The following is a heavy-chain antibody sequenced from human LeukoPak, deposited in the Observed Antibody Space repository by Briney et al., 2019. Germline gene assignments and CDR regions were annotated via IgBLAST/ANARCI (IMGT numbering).Heavy chain of an antibody. J-gene: IGHJ4*02. V-gene: IGHV4-59*01. D-gene: IGHD3-16*01. CDR3: ARADLYDTSLFFDY. CDR1: GASIQTNS. Sequence: SETLSLTCTVSGASIQTNSWSWLRQPPGKGLEWIGYIHHSGNTNYNPSLRSRVTILIDTPTKQFSLRLNSVTAADTALYYCARADLYDTSLFFDYWGQGILVTVSS. CDR2: IHHSGNT.